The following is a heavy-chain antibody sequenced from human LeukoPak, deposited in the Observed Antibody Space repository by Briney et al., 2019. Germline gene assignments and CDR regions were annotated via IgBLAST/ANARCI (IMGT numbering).Heavy chain of an antibody. CDR1: GFTFTRYG. V-gene: IGHV3-30*02. D-gene: IGHD2/OR15-2a*01. Sequence: GGSLRLSCAASGFTFTRYGMHWVRQAPGKGLEWVAFVRYDGSEKYYADSVKGRFTISSDDSRNTVFLQMNSLTAEDTAVYYCAKGSFYCTSSTCPQYYYYMDVWGTGTTVTVSS. CDR2: VRYDGSEK. CDR3: AKGSFYCTSSTCPQYYYYMDV. J-gene: IGHJ6*03.